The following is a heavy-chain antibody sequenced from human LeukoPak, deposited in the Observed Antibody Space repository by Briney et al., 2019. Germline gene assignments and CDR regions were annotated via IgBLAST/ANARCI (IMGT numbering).Heavy chain of an antibody. CDR2: ISGGGTST. CDR3: AKTFIAVANPIDY. D-gene: IGHD6-19*01. Sequence: PGGSLRLSCAASGFTFSSYAMSWVSQAPGKGLEWVSVISGGGTSTYYADSVKGRFTISKDNSRNTLYLQMNSLRAEDTAVYYCAKTFIAVANPIDYWGQGTLVTVSS. J-gene: IGHJ4*02. CDR1: GFTFSSYA. V-gene: IGHV3-23*01.